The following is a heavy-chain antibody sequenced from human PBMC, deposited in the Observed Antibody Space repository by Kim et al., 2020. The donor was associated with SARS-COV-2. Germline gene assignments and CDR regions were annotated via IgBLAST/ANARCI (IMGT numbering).Heavy chain of an antibody. CDR3: AREGYSSGWTYYYYYGMDV. Sequence: ASVKVSCKASGYTFTSYGISWVRQAPGQGLEWMGWISAYNGNTNYAQKLQGRVTMTTDTSTSTAYMELRSLRSDDTAVYYCAREGYSSGWTYYYYYGMDVWGRGTTVTVSS. J-gene: IGHJ6*02. CDR2: ISAYNGNT. D-gene: IGHD6-19*01. CDR1: GYTFTSYG. V-gene: IGHV1-18*01.